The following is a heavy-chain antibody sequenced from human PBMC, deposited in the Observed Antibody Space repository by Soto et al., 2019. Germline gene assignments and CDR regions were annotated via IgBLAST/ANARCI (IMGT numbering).Heavy chain of an antibody. CDR3: ASEGGDFWSGYGG. CDR2: ISGSGDNR. CDR1: GFIFKNYA. V-gene: IGHV3-23*01. J-gene: IGHJ4*02. Sequence: EVVLLESGGGLVQSGGSLRLSCEASGFIFKNYAMSWVRQAPGKGLEGVSAISGSGDNRYYADSVRGRFTISRDNSKSVVFLQMVSLTAEDSAVYFCASEGGDFWSGYGGRGQGTLVTVS. D-gene: IGHD3-3*01.